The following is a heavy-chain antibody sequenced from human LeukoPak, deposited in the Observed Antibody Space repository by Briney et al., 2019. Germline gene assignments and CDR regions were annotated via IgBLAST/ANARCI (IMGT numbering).Heavy chain of an antibody. CDR3: ARARREATGFDP. CDR1: GGSISSSSYY. Sequence: SETLSLTCTVPGGSISSSSYYWGWIRQPPGKGLEWIGSIYYSGSTYYNPSLKSRVTISVDTSKNQFSLKLSSVTAADTAVYYCARARREATGFDPWGQGTLVTVSS. J-gene: IGHJ5*02. CDR2: IYYSGST. V-gene: IGHV4-39*07. D-gene: IGHD5-12*01.